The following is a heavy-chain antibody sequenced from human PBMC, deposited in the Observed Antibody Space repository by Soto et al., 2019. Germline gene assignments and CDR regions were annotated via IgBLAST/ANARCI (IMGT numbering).Heavy chain of an antibody. V-gene: IGHV4-59*08. D-gene: IGHD2-2*01. CDR1: GGSISSYY. CDR3: ARSGGYCSSTSCGNFDY. Sequence: SETLSLTCTVSGGSISSYYWSWIRQPPGKGLEWIGYIYYSGSTNYNPSLKSRVTISVVTSKNQFSLKLSSVTAADTAVYYCARSGGYCSSTSCGNFDYWGQGTLVTVSS. J-gene: IGHJ4*02. CDR2: IYYSGST.